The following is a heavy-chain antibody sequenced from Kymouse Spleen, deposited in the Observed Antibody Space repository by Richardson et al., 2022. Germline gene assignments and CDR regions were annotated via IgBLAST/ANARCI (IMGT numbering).Heavy chain of an antibody. J-gene: IGHJ4*02. CDR3: ARGQDYGGIFFDY. Sequence: QVQLQQWGAGLLKPSETLSLTCAVYGGSFSGYYWSWIRQPPGKGLEWIGEINHSGSTNYNPSLKSRVTISVDTSKNQFSLKLSSVTAADTAVYYCARGQDYGGIFFDYWGQGTLVTVSS. V-gene: IGHV4-34*01. D-gene: IGHD4-23*01. CDR2: INHSGST. CDR1: GGSFSGYY.